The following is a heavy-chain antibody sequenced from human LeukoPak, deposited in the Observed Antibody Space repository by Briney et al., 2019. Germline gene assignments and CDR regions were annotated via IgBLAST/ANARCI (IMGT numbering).Heavy chain of an antibody. V-gene: IGHV4-59*11. CDR2: IYYSGTT. Sequence: SETLSLTCTVSGGSISSHYWIWIRQPPGKGLEWIGYIYYSGTTNYNPSLKSRVTISVDTSKNQFSLKLSSVTAADTAVYYCARDLRVGMQWRGEAFDIWGQGTMVTVSS. CDR1: GGSISSHY. CDR3: ARDLRVGMQWRGEAFDI. D-gene: IGHD6-19*01. J-gene: IGHJ3*02.